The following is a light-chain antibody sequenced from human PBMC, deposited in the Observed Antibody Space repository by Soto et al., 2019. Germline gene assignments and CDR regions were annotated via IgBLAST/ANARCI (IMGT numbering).Light chain of an antibody. CDR2: GAS. CDR3: QQYEAVVT. Sequence: ETVLTQSPGTLSLSPGERATLSCRASQSVSSSYLAWYQQKPGQAPRLLISGASTRATGIPDRFSGSGSGTDFTLTISRLEPEDVAVYYCQQYEAVVTFGQGTKVDIK. V-gene: IGKV3-20*01. J-gene: IGKJ1*01. CDR1: QSVSSSY.